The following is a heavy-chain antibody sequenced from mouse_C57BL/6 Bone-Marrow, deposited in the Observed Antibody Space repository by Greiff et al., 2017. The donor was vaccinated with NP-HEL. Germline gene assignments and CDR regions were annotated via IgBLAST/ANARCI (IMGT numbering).Heavy chain of an antibody. D-gene: IGHD1-1*01. CDR3: ARRPVGAFYYYAMDY. J-gene: IGHJ4*01. Sequence: QVQLQQSGAELARPGASVKLSCKASGYTFTSYGISWVKQRTGQGLEWIGELYPRSGNTYYNEKFKGKATLTADQSSSTAYMELRSLTSEDSAVYFCARRPVGAFYYYAMDYWGQGTSVTVSS. V-gene: IGHV1-81*01. CDR2: LYPRSGNT. CDR1: GYTFTSYG.